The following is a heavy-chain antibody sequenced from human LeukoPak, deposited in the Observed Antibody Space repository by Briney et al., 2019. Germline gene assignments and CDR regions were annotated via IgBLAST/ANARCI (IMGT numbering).Heavy chain of an antibody. D-gene: IGHD5-12*01. CDR3: ARDRTVEWLRLRALGY. Sequence: GGSLRLSCAASGFTFSSYSMNWVRQAPGKGLEWVSSISSSSYIYYADSVKGRFTISRDNAKNSLYLQMNSLRAEDTAVYYCARDRTVEWLRLRALGYWGQGTLVTVSS. V-gene: IGHV3-21*01. J-gene: IGHJ4*02. CDR2: ISSSSYI. CDR1: GFTFSSYS.